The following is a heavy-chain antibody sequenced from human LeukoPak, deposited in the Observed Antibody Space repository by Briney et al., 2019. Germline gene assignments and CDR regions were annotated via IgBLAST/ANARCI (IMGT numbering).Heavy chain of an antibody. CDR1: GGSISSSSYY. D-gene: IGHD3-3*01. CDR2: IYYSGST. V-gene: IGHV4-39*02. J-gene: IGHJ4*02. CDR3: AREATSGYDSGSFDY. Sequence: MPSETLSLTCTVSGGSISSSSYYWGWIRQPPGKGLEWIGSIYYSGSTYYNPSLKSRVTISVDTSKNQFSLKLSSVTAADTAVYYWAREATSGYDSGSFDYWGQGTLVTVSS.